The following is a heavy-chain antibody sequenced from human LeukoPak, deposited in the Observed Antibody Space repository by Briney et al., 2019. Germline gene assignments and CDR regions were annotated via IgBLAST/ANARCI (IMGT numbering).Heavy chain of an antibody. Sequence: SETLSLTCAVYGGSFSGYYWSWIRQPPGKGLEWIGEINHSGSTNYNPSLKSRITISVDTSRNQFSLQLSSVTAADTAVYYCARIHRYCSGGACYVLDNWGQGTLVAVSS. CDR1: GGSFSGYY. CDR3: ARIHRYCSGGACYVLDN. V-gene: IGHV4-34*01. D-gene: IGHD2-15*01. CDR2: INHSGST. J-gene: IGHJ4*02.